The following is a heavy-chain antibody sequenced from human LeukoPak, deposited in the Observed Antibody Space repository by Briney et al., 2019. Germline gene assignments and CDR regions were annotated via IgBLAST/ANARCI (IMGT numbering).Heavy chain of an antibody. V-gene: IGHV3-9*01. D-gene: IGHD2-2*01. J-gene: IGHJ5*02. Sequence: GGSLRLSCAASGFTFDDYAMHWVRQAPGKGLEWVSGISWNSGSIGYADSVKGRFTISRGNAKNSLYLQMNSLRAEDTALYYCAKDRDLGYCSSTSCYSGFDPWGQGTLVTVST. CDR2: ISWNSGSI. CDR1: GFTFDDYA. CDR3: AKDRDLGYCSSTSCYSGFDP.